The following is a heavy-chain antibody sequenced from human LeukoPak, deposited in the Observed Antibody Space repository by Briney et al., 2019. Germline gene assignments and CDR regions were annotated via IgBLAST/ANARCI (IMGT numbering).Heavy chain of an antibody. CDR1: GGSISSGGYY. D-gene: IGHD2-15*01. CDR2: IYYSGST. CDR3: ARVLGGGGWFDP. J-gene: IGHJ5*02. Sequence: SETLSLTCTVSGGSISSGGYYWSWIRQHPGKGLEWIGYIYYSGSTYYNPSLKSRVTISVDTSKNQFSLKLSSVTAADTAVYYCARVLGGGGWFDPWGQGTLVTVSS. V-gene: IGHV4-31*03.